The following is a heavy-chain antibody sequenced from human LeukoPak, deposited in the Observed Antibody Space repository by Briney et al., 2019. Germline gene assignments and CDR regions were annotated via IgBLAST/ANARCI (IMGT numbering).Heavy chain of an antibody. CDR2: ISYDGSNK. CDR1: GFTFSSYA. V-gene: IGHV3-30-3*01. Sequence: PGGSLRLSCAASGFTFSSYAMHWVRQAPGKGLEWGAAISYDGSNKYYADSVKGRFTISRDNSKNTLYLQMNSLRAEDTAVYYCARGRVVVINPPGGYWGQGTLVTVSS. D-gene: IGHD3-22*01. J-gene: IGHJ4*02. CDR3: ARGRVVVINPPGGY.